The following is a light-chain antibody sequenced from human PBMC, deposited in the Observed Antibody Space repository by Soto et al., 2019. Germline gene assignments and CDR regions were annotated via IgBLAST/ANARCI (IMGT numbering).Light chain of an antibody. J-gene: IGKJ1*01. CDR1: QSVSSY. V-gene: IGKV3-11*01. Sequence: EIVLTHSPATLSLSPGERATLSGRASQSVSSYLARYQQKPGQAPRLLIYDASNRATGIPARFSGSGSGTDFTLTISRLEPEDFAVYYCQQYGSSGTFGQGTKVDIK. CDR3: QQYGSSGT. CDR2: DAS.